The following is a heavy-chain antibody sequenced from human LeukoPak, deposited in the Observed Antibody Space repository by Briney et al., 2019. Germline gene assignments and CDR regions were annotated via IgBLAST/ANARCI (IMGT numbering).Heavy chain of an antibody. V-gene: IGHV3-49*03. CDR3: TREPVRGYSYGDPGY. CDR1: GFTFADYA. D-gene: IGHD5-18*01. Sequence: GGSLRLSCTASGFTFADYAMSWFRQAPGKGLEWVSFIRSKVFGGTTEYAASVKGRFTISRDDSKSIAYLQMKSLKTEDTAVYYCTREPVRGYSYGDPGYWGQGTLVTVSS. CDR2: IRSKVFGGTT. J-gene: IGHJ4*02.